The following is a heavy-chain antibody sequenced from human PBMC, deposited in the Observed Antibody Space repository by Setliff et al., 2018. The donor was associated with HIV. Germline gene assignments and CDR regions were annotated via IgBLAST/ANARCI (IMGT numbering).Heavy chain of an antibody. CDR1: GFTFGSFA. Sequence: GGSLRLSCAASGFTFGSFAMSWVRQAPGKGLEWVSTLSGSGVSTYYADSVKGRFTISRDNSKNTLYLQMSSLRAEDTALYYCARAWYYYAGNGYCHFDYWGQGTLVTVSS. D-gene: IGHD3-22*01. CDR2: LSGSGVST. V-gene: IGHV3-23*01. J-gene: IGHJ4*02. CDR3: ARAWYYYAGNGYCHFDY.